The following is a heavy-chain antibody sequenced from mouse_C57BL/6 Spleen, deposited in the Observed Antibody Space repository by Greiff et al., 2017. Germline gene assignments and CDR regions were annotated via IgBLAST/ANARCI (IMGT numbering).Heavy chain of an antibody. CDR2: ISYDGSN. Sequence: EVQLQQSGPGLVKPSQSLSLTCSVTGYSITSGYYWNWIRQFPGNKLEWMGYISYDGSNNYNPSLKNRISITRDTSKNQFFLKLNSVTTEDTATYYCARDRYYDYAEGFAYAMDYWGQGTSVTVSS. V-gene: IGHV3-6*01. CDR1: GYSITSGYY. J-gene: IGHJ4*01. CDR3: ARDRYYDYAEGFAYAMDY. D-gene: IGHD2-4*01.